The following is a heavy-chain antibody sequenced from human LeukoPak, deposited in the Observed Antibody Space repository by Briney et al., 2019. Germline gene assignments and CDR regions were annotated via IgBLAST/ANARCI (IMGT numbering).Heavy chain of an antibody. V-gene: IGHV2-5*01. D-gene: IGHD2-15*01. CDR1: GLSCISRGAG. Sequence: ESGPTLVNPTQASTLTCTFSGLSCISRGAGMGWNRLPPGGALEWPKVLSENDEKLYTSSRQNILSVTKDTSKNQVVLTMANMDPVYTATYYCAHGHRGVASDIWGQGTMVTVSS. CDR3: AHGHRGVASDI. J-gene: IGHJ3*02. CDR2: LSENDEK.